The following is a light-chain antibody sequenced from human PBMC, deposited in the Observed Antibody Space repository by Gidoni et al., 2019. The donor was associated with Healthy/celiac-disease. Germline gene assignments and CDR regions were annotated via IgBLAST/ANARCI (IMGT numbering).Light chain of an antibody. Sequence: YELTQPPSVPVHPGQTARITCSGDALPKQYAYWYQPKQGQAPVLVIYKDSERPSGIPERFSGSSSGTTVTLTISGVQAEDEADYYCQSADSSGTYVVFGGGTKLTVL. V-gene: IGLV3-25*03. CDR3: QSADSSGTYVV. CDR1: ALPKQY. CDR2: KDS. J-gene: IGLJ2*01.